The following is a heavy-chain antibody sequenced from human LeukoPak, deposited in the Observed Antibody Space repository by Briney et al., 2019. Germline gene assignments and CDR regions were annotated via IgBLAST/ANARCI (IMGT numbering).Heavy chain of an antibody. V-gene: IGHV1-18*04. D-gene: IGHD3-9*01. J-gene: IGHJ4*02. Sequence: ASVKVSCKASGYSFTSYGFSWVRQAPGQGLEWMGWISAYNGKTNYARNLQGRVTMTRDTSTSTAHMELRSLRSDDTAVYYCARGYDILTGYNYWGQGTLVTVSS. CDR1: GYSFTSYG. CDR3: ARGYDILTGYNY. CDR2: ISAYNGKT.